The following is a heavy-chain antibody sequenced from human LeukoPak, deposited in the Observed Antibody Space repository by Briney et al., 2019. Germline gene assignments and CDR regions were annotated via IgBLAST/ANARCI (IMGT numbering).Heavy chain of an antibody. CDR3: AKDLPYYYGSGSYSAYYFDY. V-gene: IGHV3-23*01. CDR1: GFTFSSYG. Sequence: GGSLRLSCAASGFTFSSYGMSWVRQAPGKGLEWVSAISGSGGSTYYADSVKGRFTISRDNSKNTLYLQMNSLRAEDTAVYYCAKDLPYYYGSGSYSAYYFDYWGQGTLVTVSS. J-gene: IGHJ4*02. D-gene: IGHD3-10*01. CDR2: ISGSGGST.